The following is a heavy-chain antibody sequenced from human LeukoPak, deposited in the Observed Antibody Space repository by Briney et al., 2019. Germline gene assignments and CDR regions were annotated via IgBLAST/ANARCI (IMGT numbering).Heavy chain of an antibody. J-gene: IGHJ6*02. CDR1: GGTFSSYA. CDR2: IIPILGIA. V-gene: IGHV1-69*04. D-gene: IGHD2-15*01. Sequence: SVKVSCKASGGTFSSYAISWMRQAPGQGLEWMGRIIPILGIANYAQKFQGRVTITADKSTSTAYMELSSLRSEDTAVYYCGSGYCSGGSCYSPYYYYGMDVWGQGTTVTVSS. CDR3: GSGYCSGGSCYSPYYYYGMDV.